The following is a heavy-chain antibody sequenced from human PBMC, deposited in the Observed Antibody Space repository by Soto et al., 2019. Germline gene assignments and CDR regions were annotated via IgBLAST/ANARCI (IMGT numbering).Heavy chain of an antibody. CDR3: VKDESINWYSGHFRH. D-gene: IGHD6-13*01. V-gene: IGHV3-9*01. CDR1: GFTFDDYA. CDR2: INWNSGSI. J-gene: IGHJ1*01. Sequence: LGGSLRLSCAASGFTFDDYAMHWVRQVPGKGLEWVSGINWNSGSIGYGDSVKGRFAISRDNAKNSLHLQMNSLSAEDTAFYYCVKDESINWYSGHFRHWGQGTRVTVSS.